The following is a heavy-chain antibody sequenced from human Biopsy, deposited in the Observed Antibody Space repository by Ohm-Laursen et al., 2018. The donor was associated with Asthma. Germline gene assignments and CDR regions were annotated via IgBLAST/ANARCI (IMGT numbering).Heavy chain of an antibody. V-gene: IGHV3-30*03. D-gene: IGHD3-10*01. CDR1: GFTLTTYA. CDR2: ISYDGSTK. CDR3: ARDVVWFREVGGMDV. Sequence: SLRLSCAASGFTLTTYAIHWVRQAPGKGLEWVAVISYDGSTKYSADSVKDRFIVSRDISKNILSLQMNSLRPEDTAVYYCARDVVWFREVGGMDVWGQGTTVTVSS. J-gene: IGHJ6*02.